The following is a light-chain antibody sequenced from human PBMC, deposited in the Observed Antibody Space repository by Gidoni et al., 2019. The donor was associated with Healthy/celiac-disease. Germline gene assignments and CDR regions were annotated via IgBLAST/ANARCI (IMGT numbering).Light chain of an antibody. J-gene: IGKJ4*01. CDR1: QGISSY. V-gene: IGKV1-9*01. CDR2: AAS. Sequence: DIQLTQSPSFLSASVGDRVTITCRASQGISSYLAWYQQIPGKAPKLLIYAASTLQSGVPSRFSGSGSGTEFTLTISSLQPEDFATYYCQQLNSYPLTFXGXTKVEIK. CDR3: QQLNSYPLT.